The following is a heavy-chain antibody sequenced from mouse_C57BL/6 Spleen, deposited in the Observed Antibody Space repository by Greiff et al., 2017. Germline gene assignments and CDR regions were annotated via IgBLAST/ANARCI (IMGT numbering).Heavy chain of an antibody. CDR3: ARSPSDYSMDY. D-gene: IGHD2-4*01. V-gene: IGHV1-59*01. CDR2: IDPSDSYT. CDR1: GYTFTSYW. J-gene: IGHJ4*01. Sequence: VQLQQPGAELVRPGPSVKLSCKASGYTFTSYWMHWVKQRPGQGLEWIGVIDPSDSYTNYNQKFKGKATLTVDTSASTAYMHLSSLTSEDSAVYYCARSPSDYSMDYWGQGTSVTVSS.